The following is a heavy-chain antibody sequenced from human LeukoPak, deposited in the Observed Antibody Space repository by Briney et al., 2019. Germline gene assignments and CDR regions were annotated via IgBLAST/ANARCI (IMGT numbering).Heavy chain of an antibody. D-gene: IGHD6-13*01. CDR1: GFTFSSYS. CDR3: AKEAMGSSWLHSYYYYYHYMDV. J-gene: IGHJ6*03. CDR2: ISSSSSTI. V-gene: IGHV3-48*01. Sequence: GGSLRLSCAASGFTFSSYSMNWVRQAPGKGLEWVSYISSSSSTIYYADSVKGRFTISRDNAKNSLYLQMNSLRAEDTAVYYCAKEAMGSSWLHSYYYYYHYMDVWGKGTTVTISS.